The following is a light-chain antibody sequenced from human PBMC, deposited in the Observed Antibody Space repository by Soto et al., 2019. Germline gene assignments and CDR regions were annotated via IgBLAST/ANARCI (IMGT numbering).Light chain of an antibody. CDR2: EVN. J-gene: IGLJ1*01. V-gene: IGLV2-14*01. CDR3: SSYSISTAYL. CDR1: GSDVGGYDY. Sequence: QAVLTQPASVSGSPGQSITISCTGTGSDVGGYDYVSWYQLHPGKAPKLMVFEVNNRPSGVSYRFSGSKSGNTASLTISVLQAEDEADYFCSSYSISTAYLFGTGTKVTV.